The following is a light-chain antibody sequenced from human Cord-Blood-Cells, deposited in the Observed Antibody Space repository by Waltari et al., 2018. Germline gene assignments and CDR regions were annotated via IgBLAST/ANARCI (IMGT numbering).Light chain of an antibody. Sequence: QSALTQPASVSGSPGQSITISCHGTRSDVGSYNLVSWYQQHPGKAPKLMIYEGSKRPSGVSNRFSGSKSGNTASLTISGLQAEDEADYYCCSYAGSSWVFGGGTKLTVL. CDR2: EGS. CDR3: CSYAGSSWV. V-gene: IGLV2-23*01. CDR1: RSDVGSYNL. J-gene: IGLJ3*02.